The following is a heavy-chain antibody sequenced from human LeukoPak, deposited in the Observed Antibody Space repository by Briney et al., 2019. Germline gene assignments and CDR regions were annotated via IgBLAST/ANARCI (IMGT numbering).Heavy chain of an antibody. V-gene: IGHV1-3*02. Sequence: EASVTVSFKASGYTFTNYAIHWVRQAPGQRLEWMGWNNAGNGITKYSQEFQGRVTISRDTSATTAYMELSTLRSEDTAVYYCAREIPGSSGYGLNYWGQGTLVTVSS. J-gene: IGHJ4*02. CDR2: NNAGNGIT. CDR1: GYTFTNYA. D-gene: IGHD3-22*01. CDR3: AREIPGSSGYGLNY.